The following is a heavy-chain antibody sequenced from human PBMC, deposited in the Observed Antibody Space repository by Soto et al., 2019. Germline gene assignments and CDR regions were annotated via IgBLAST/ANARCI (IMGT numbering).Heavy chain of an antibody. V-gene: IGHV2-5*02. CDR1: GFSLSTSGVG. Sequence: QITLKESGPTLVKPTQTLTLTCTFSGFSLSTSGVGVGWIRQPPGKALEWLALIYWDDDKRYSPSLKSRLTITKDTSKNQVVLTMTNMDPVDTATYYCAYTDRDCSSTSCYSYYYYYMDVWGKGTTVTVSS. J-gene: IGHJ6*03. D-gene: IGHD2-2*01. CDR2: IYWDDDK. CDR3: AYTDRDCSSTSCYSYYYYYMDV.